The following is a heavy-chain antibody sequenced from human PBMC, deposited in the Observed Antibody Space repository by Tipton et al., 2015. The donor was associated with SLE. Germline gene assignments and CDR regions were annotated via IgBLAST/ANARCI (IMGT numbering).Heavy chain of an antibody. J-gene: IGHJ3*02. CDR1: GFTFSNAW. V-gene: IGHV3-15*01. D-gene: IGHD2-21*01. CDR2: IKSKTDGGTT. Sequence: SLRLSCAASGFTFSNAWMSWVRQAPGKGLEWVGRIKSKTDGGTTDYAVPVKGRFTISRDDSKNTLYLQMNSLKTEDTAVYYCTTDLNCGGDCYSGPYAFDIWGQGTMVTVS. CDR3: TTDLNCGGDCYSGPYAFDI.